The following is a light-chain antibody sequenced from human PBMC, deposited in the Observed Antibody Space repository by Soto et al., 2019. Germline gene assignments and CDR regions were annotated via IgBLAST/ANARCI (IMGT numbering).Light chain of an antibody. Sequence: EIVMTQSPATLSVSPGERATLSCRASQSVSSDLAWYQQKPGHAPRLLIYGASTRATGIPARFSGSGSVTEFALTISSLQSEDFAVYYCQQYNNWRTFGQGTKVE. J-gene: IGKJ1*01. CDR2: GAS. V-gene: IGKV3-15*01. CDR3: QQYNNWRT. CDR1: QSVSSD.